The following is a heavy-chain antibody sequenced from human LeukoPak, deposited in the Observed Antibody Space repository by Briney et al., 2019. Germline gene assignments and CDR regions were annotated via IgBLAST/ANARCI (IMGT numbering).Heavy chain of an antibody. CDR3: ARTRAGRFLEWLLPYGMGV. D-gene: IGHD3-3*01. CDR2: INPNSGGT. CDR1: GYTFTGYY. Sequence: GASVKVSCKASGYTFTGYYMHWVRQAPGQGLEWMGWINPNSGGTNYAQKFQGRVAMTRDTSISTAYLELSRLRSDDTAVYYCARTRAGRFLEWLLPYGMGVWGQGTTVTVSS. J-gene: IGHJ6*02. V-gene: IGHV1-2*02.